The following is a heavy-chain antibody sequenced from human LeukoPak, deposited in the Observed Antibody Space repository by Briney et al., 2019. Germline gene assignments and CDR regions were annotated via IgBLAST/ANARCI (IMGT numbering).Heavy chain of an antibody. CDR2: IYYSGST. Sequence: SETLSLTCTVSGGSISSYYWSWIRQPPGKGLEWIGNIYYSGSTNYNPSLKSRVTISIDTSKNQFSLKLSSVTAADTAVYYCARSDGYGLVGIWGQGTMVTVSS. D-gene: IGHD3-10*01. CDR3: ARSDGYGLVGI. J-gene: IGHJ3*02. CDR1: GGSISSYY. V-gene: IGHV4-59*12.